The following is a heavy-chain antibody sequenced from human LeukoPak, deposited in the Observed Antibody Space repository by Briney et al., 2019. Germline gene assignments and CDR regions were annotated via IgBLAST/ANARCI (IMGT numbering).Heavy chain of an antibody. Sequence: GGSLRLSCAASGFTFSNYWMHWVRQAPGKGLVWVSRINNDGSSTIYAGSVKGRFTISRDNAKNTLYLQMNTLRAEDTAVYYCARVVGPAHLDSWGQGTLVTVSS. V-gene: IGHV3-74*01. J-gene: IGHJ4*02. CDR1: GFTFSNYW. CDR2: INNDGSST. D-gene: IGHD2-15*01. CDR3: ARVVGPAHLDS.